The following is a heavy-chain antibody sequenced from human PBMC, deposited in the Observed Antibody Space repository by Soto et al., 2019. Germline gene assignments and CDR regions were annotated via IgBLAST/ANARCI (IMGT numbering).Heavy chain of an antibody. J-gene: IGHJ3*02. V-gene: IGHV4-59*01. CDR3: ARDSSWYPGTFDI. D-gene: IGHD6-13*01. CDR2: IYYSGST. CDR1: GGSISIYY. Sequence: SSETLSLTCTVSGGSISIYYWSWIRQPPGKGLEWIGYIYYSGSTNYNPSLKSRVTISVDTSKNQFSLKLSSVTAADTAVYYCARDSSWYPGTFDIWGQGTMVTVSS.